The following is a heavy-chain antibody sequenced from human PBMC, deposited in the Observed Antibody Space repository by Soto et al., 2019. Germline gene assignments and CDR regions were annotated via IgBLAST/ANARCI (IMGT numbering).Heavy chain of an antibody. CDR3: STSVYCSTTRCYYYYGLDV. V-gene: IGHV1-69*01. D-gene: IGHD2-2*01. CDR1: GGTFSSHS. J-gene: IGHJ6*02. Sequence: QVQLVQSGAEAKKPGSSVKVSCKVSGGTFSSHSINWVRQAPGQGPEWMGGIIPIFGTENYAQKFQGRVTITADESTSTAYMELSSLTSEDTALYYCSTSVYCSTTRCYYYYGLDVWGQGTTVIVSS. CDR2: IIPIFGTE.